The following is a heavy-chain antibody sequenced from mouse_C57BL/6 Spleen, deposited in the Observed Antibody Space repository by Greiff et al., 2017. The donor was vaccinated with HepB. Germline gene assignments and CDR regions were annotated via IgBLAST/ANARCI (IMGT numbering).Heavy chain of an antibody. Sequence: EVQLVESGGGLVKPGGSLKLSCAASGFTFSDYGMHWVRQAPEKGLEWVAYISSGSSTIYYADTVKGRFTISRDNAKNTLFLQLTSLRSEDTAMYYCARDYYGSSYAMDYWGQGTSVTVSS. J-gene: IGHJ4*01. D-gene: IGHD1-1*01. CDR1: GFTFSDYG. CDR2: ISSGSSTI. V-gene: IGHV5-17*01. CDR3: ARDYYGSSYAMDY.